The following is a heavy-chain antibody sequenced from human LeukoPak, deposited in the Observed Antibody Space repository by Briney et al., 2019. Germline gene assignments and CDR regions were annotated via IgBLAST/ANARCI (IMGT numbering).Heavy chain of an antibody. CDR3: ARETTTYYYDSSDP. J-gene: IGHJ5*02. D-gene: IGHD3-22*01. CDR2: IYHSGST. Sequence: SETLSLTCSVSGGSISSSSYYWGWIRQPPGKGLEWIGSIYHSGSTYYNPSLKSRVTISVDTSKNQFSLKLSSVTAADTAVYYCARETTTYYYDSSDPWGQGTLVTVSS. V-gene: IGHV4-39*07. CDR1: GGSISSSSYY.